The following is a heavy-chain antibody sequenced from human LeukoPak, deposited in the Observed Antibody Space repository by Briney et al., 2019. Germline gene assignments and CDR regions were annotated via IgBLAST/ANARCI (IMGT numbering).Heavy chain of an antibody. V-gene: IGHV3-9*01. J-gene: IGHJ4*02. CDR1: GLTFEDHA. CDR2: ISWNSGNI. D-gene: IGHD6-13*01. CDR3: VKGSSYSITYFFDY. Sequence: GGSLRLSCAASGLTFEDHAMHWVRQPPGKGLEGVSGISWNSGNIDYADSMKGRFTISRDNAKNSLYLQVNSLRAEDTALYYCVKGSSYSITYFFDYWGQGTLVTVSS.